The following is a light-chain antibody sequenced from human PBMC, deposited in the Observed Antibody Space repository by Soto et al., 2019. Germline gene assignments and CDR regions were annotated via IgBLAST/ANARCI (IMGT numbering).Light chain of an antibody. CDR2: DAS. J-gene: IGKJ1*01. CDR1: QSVSSSN. Sequence: EIVLTQSPGTLSFSPGERATLSCRASQSVSSSNLAWYQQKPGQAPRLLIHDASNRATGIPARFSGSGSGTDFTLTISSLEPEDFAVYYCQQRSNWPPTFGQGTKVDI. CDR3: QQRSNWPPT. V-gene: IGKV3D-20*02.